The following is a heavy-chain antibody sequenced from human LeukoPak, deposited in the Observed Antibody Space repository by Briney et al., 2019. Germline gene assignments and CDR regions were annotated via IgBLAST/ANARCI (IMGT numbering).Heavy chain of an antibody. V-gene: IGHV3-23*01. CDR1: GLTFSTYA. J-gene: IGHJ4*02. CDR2: IGGSGTGT. Sequence: PGGSLRLSCAASGLTFSTYAMTWVRQAPGKELDWVSSIGGSGTGTYYADSVKGRFTMSRDNARNTLFLQMSALRVDDTAMYYCVTDQGHWGQGTLVTVSS. CDR3: VTDQGH.